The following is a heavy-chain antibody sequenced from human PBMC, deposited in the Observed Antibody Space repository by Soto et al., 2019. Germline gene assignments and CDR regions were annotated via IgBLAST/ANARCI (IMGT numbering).Heavy chain of an antibody. Sequence: EVQLLESGGGLVQPGGSLRLSCAASGFTFSSYAMSWVRQAPGKGLEWVAAISGSGGSTYYADSVKGRFTISRDNSKNTLYLQTNSLRAEDTAVYYCAKRGGYCSGGSCYLPMWFDYWGQGTLVTVSS. CDR3: AKRGGYCSGGSCYLPMWFDY. CDR1: GFTFSSYA. V-gene: IGHV3-23*01. J-gene: IGHJ4*02. CDR2: ISGSGGST. D-gene: IGHD2-15*01.